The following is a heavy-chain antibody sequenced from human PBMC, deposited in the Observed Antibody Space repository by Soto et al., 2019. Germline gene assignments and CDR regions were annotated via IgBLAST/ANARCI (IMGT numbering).Heavy chain of an antibody. D-gene: IGHD6-13*01. J-gene: IGHJ6*03. CDR2: IKQDGSEK. CDR3: ARVGSSSWYYYYYMDV. CDR1: GFTFSSYW. Sequence: GGSLRLSCAASGFTFSSYWMSWVRQAPGKGLEWVANIKQDGSEKYYVDSVKGRFTISRDNAKNSLYLQMNSLRAEDTAVYYCARVGSSSWYYYYYMDVWGKGTTVTVSS. V-gene: IGHV3-7*01.